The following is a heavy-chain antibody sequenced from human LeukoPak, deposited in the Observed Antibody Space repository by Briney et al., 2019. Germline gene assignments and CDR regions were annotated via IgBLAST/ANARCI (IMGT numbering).Heavy chain of an antibody. Sequence: SETLSLTCTVSGGSISSYYWSWIRQPPGKGLEWIGYIYYSGSTNYNPSLKSRVTISVDTSKNQFSLKLSSVTAADTAVYYCARGPPCIQLWFSPYFDYWGQGTLVTVSS. V-gene: IGHV4-59*01. D-gene: IGHD5-18*01. J-gene: IGHJ4*02. CDR2: IYYSGST. CDR3: ARGPPCIQLWFSPYFDY. CDR1: GGSISSYY.